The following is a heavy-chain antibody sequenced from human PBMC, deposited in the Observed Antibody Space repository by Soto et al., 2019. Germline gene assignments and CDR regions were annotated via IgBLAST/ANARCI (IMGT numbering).Heavy chain of an antibody. CDR2: INPSGGST. J-gene: IGHJ6*02. Sequence: ASVKVSCKASGYTFTSYYMHWVRQAPGQGLEWMGIINPSGGSTSYAQKFQGRVTMTRDTSTSTVYMELSSLRSDDTAVYYCARDPVDTAMAPYYGMDFWGQGTTVIVSS. V-gene: IGHV1-46*01. CDR1: GYTFTSYY. D-gene: IGHD5-18*01. CDR3: ARDPVDTAMAPYYGMDF.